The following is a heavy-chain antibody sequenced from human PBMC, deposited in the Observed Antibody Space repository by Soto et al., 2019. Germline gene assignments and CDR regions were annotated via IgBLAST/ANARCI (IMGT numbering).Heavy chain of an antibody. Sequence: VASVKVSCKAPGYTFTGYYMHWVRQAPGQGLEWMGWINPNSGGTNYAQKFRDRVTMTRDTSISTAYMELSRLRSEDTAVYYCASVYGFYGWGSCDCLDYWGQGALVIGSA. CDR1: GYTFTGYY. V-gene: IGHV1-2*02. D-gene: IGHD3-10*01. J-gene: IGHJ4*02. CDR3: ASVYGFYGWGSCDCLDY. CDR2: INPNSGGT.